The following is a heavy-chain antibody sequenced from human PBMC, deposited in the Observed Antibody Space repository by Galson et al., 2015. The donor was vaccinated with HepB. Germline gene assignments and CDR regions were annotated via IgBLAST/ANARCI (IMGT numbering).Heavy chain of an antibody. CDR2: ISGSGGST. V-gene: IGHV3-23*01. CDR3: AKVRTFGGVVVPFDAFDI. Sequence: LRLSCAASGFTFSSFAVSWVRQAPVKGLEWVSAISGSGGSTHYADSVKGRFTISRDISKNSLYLQMSSLRAEDTAVYYCAKVRTFGGVVVPFDAFDIWGQGTMVTVSS. CDR1: GFTFSSFA. D-gene: IGHD3-16*02. J-gene: IGHJ3*02.